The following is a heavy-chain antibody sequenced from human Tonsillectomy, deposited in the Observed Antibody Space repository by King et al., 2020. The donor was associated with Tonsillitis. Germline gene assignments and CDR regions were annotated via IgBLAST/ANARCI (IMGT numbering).Heavy chain of an antibody. V-gene: IGHV3-74*01. CDR1: VFTFSRYW. J-gene: IGHJ4*02. CDR2: IHSDGSTT. Sequence: VQLVESGGGLVQPGGSLRLSCAASVFTFSRYWMHWVRQAPGKGLVWVSHIHSDGSTTSYADSVKGRFTISRDNAKNTLYLQTNSLRAEDTAVYFCTTDFNVIDYWGQGTLVTVSS. CDR3: TTDFNVIDY. D-gene: IGHD3-3*01.